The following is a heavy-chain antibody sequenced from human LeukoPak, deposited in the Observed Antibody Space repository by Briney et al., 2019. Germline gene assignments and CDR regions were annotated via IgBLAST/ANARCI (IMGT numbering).Heavy chain of an antibody. Sequence: GGSLRLSCAASGFTFSSYWMHWVRQAPGKGPMWVSRICPDGTVTNYADSVKARFIISRDNARNTVYLQMNSLRVEDTAVYYCVRDFRSADYWGQGTLVTVSS. CDR2: ICPDGTVT. J-gene: IGHJ4*02. V-gene: IGHV3-74*01. CDR1: GFTFSSYW. CDR3: VRDFRSADY.